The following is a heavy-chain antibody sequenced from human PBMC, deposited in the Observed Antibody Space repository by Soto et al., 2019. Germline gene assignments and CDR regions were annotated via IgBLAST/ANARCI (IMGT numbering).Heavy chain of an antibody. CDR2: ISSSSSYI. CDR1: GFTFSSYS. V-gene: IGHV3-21*01. Sequence: EVQLVESGGGLVKPGGSLRLSCAASGFTFSSYSMNWCRQAPGKGLEWVSSISSSSSYIYYADSVKGRFTISRDNAENSLYLQMNSLRAEDTAVYYCAREGGYDQSWCDPWGQGTLVTVSS. J-gene: IGHJ5*02. CDR3: AREGGYDQSWCDP. D-gene: IGHD5-12*01.